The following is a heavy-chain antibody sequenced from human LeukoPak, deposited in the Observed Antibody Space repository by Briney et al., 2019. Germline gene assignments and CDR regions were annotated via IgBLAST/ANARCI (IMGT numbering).Heavy chain of an antibody. CDR1: GGSISSSSYY. CDR3: ARPRGKGWFDP. J-gene: IGHJ5*02. Sequence: PSETLSLTCTVSGGSISSSSYYWGWIRQPPGKGLEWIGSIYYSGSTYYNPSLKSRVTISVDTSKNQFSLKLSSVTAADTAVYYCARPRGKGWFDPWGQGTLVTVSS. CDR2: IYYSGST. V-gene: IGHV4-39*01.